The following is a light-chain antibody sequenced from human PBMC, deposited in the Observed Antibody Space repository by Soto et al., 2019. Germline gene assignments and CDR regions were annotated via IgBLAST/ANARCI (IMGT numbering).Light chain of an antibody. Sequence: QSVLTQPPSASGTPGQRVTISCSGSRSNIGSNSINWYQQLPGTAPKVLIYSNNQRPSGVPDRFSGSKSGTSASLAISGLQSDDGAEYHCAAWDDSLNGWVFGGGTKVTVL. V-gene: IGLV1-44*01. CDR1: RSNIGSNS. CDR2: SNN. CDR3: AAWDDSLNGWV. J-gene: IGLJ3*02.